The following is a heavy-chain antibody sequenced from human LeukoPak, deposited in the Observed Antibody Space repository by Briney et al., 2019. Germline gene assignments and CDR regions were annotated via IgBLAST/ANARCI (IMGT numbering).Heavy chain of an antibody. D-gene: IGHD3-3*01. Sequence: PGGSLRLSCAASGFTFSSYAMSWVRQAPGKGLEWVSAISGSGGSTYYADSVKGRFTISRDNSKNTLYLQMNSLRAEDTAVYYCAKRTTIFGVVIPSFDYWGQGTLVTVSS. CDR3: AKRTTIFGVVIPSFDY. CDR2: ISGSGGST. CDR1: GFTFSSYA. J-gene: IGHJ4*02. V-gene: IGHV3-23*01.